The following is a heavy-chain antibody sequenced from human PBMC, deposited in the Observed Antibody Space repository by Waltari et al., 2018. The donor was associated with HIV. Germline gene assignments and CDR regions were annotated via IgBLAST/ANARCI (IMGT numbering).Heavy chain of an antibody. V-gene: IGHV1-2*06. CDR3: ARIHQAHRYYYDSSGYSVYFDY. CDR1: GYPFTGSS. J-gene: IGHJ4*02. D-gene: IGHD3-22*01. Sequence: QVQLVQSGAPVKKRGASVKVSCTTSGYPFTGSSMPWFRQATGQGLEWMGRINPNSGGTNYAQKFQGRVNMTRDTSISTAYMELSRLRSDDTAVYDCARIHQAHRYYYDSSGYSVYFDYWGQGTLVTVSS. CDR2: INPNSGGT.